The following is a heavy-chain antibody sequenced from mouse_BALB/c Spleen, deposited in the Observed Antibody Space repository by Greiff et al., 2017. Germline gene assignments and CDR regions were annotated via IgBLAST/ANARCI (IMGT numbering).Heavy chain of an antibody. D-gene: IGHD2-1*01. CDR1: GYTFASYW. J-gene: IGHJ3*01. CDR3: AKRSPIYYGNYLFAY. V-gene: IGHV1-7*01. CDR2: INPSTGYT. Sequence: VQLQQSGAELAKPGASVKMSCKASGYTFASYWMHWVKQRPGQGLEWIGYINPSTGYTEYNQKFKDKATLTADKSSSTAYMQLSSLTSEDSAVYYCAKRSPIYYGNYLFAYWGQGTLVTVSA.